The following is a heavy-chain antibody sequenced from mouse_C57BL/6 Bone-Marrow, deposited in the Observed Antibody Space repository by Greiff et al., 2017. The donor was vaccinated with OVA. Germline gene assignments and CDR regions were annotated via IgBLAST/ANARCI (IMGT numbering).Heavy chain of an antibody. CDR2: IDPETGGT. J-gene: IGHJ4*01. Sequence: QVQLQQSGAELVRPGASVTLSCKASGYTFTDYELHWVKQTPVPGLEWMGAIDPETGGTAYNQKFKGKAILTADKSSSTAYMELRSLTSEDSAVYYCTTMDYWGQGTSVTVSS. CDR3: TTMDY. CDR1: GYTFTDYE. V-gene: IGHV1-15*01.